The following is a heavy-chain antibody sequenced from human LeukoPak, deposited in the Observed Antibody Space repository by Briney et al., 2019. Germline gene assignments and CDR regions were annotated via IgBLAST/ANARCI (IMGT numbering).Heavy chain of an antibody. D-gene: IGHD1-26*01. Sequence: GGSLRLSCAASGFTFSTYAMQWVRQAPGKGLEYVSAISSNGDITSYANSVKGRFATSRDNSKNTLYLQMGSLRTEDMAVYYCARASAWDIKDYWGQGTLVTVSS. CDR2: ISSNGDIT. V-gene: IGHV3-64*01. J-gene: IGHJ4*02. CDR3: ARASAWDIKDY. CDR1: GFTFSTYA.